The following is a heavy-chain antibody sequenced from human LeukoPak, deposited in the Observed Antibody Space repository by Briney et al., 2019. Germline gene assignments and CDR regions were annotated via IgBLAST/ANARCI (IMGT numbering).Heavy chain of an antibody. CDR2: INPSSGDT. D-gene: IGHD3-16*02. CDR3: ARGGTWEISLAWFDP. V-gene: IGHV1-2*02. CDR1: GYIFTDYY. Sequence: ASVTVSCTASGYIFTDYYLHWVRQAPGQGLEWMGWINPSSGDTHYAQNFEGRVTLTRDTSINTVSMELSRLRSDDTAVYYCARGGTWEISLAWFDPWGQGTLATVSS. J-gene: IGHJ5*02.